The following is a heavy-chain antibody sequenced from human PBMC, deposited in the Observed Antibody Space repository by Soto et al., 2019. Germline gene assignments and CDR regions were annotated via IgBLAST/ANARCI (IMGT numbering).Heavy chain of an antibody. CDR1: GGSASSGSRD. Sequence: PSETLPLSCTVSGGSASSGSRDWNWIRQPPGKGLEWIGCVYYSGSTNYNPSLNSRVTISIDTSKNQFSLKLSSVTADDTAIYYCAGERSALPGARDAMDVWGQGTTVTVSS. D-gene: IGHD1-26*01. CDR2: VYYSGST. V-gene: IGHV4-61*01. J-gene: IGHJ6*02. CDR3: AGERSALPGARDAMDV.